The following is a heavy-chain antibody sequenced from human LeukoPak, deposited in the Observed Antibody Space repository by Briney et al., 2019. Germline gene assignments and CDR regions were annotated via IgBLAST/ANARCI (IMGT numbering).Heavy chain of an antibody. J-gene: IGHJ5*02. Sequence: PSETLSLTCAVYGESLSKYYWTWIRQSPGKGLEWIGEVNHRGSTNLNPSLKSRVTISVDTSNNQFSLQLSSVTAADTAVYYCARLLDRNYEGGAFDPWGQGTLVTVSS. CDR2: VNHRGST. CDR1: GESLSKYY. CDR3: ARLLDRNYEGGAFDP. V-gene: IGHV4-34*01. D-gene: IGHD1-14*01.